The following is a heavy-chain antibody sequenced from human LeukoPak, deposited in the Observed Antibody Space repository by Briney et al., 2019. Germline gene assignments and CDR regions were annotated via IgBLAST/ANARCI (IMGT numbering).Heavy chain of an antibody. Sequence: ASVKVSCKASGYTFTDYYVHWVRQAPGQGLEWMGRINPNSGGTNYAQKFQGRVTMTRDTSISTAYMELSRLRSDDTAVYYCARLDYSNAYYYGMDVWGQGTTVTVSS. D-gene: IGHD4-11*01. CDR1: GYTFTDYY. CDR3: ARLDYSNAYYYGMDV. J-gene: IGHJ6*02. V-gene: IGHV1-2*06. CDR2: INPNSGGT.